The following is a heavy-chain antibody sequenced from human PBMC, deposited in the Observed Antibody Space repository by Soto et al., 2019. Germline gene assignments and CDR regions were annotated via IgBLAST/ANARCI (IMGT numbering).Heavy chain of an antibody. CDR2: INHSGST. Sequence: PSETLSLTGGVDGGSFSGYYWSWIRQPPGKGLEWIGEINHSGSTNYNPSLKGRVAISVDTSKNQFSLKLSSVTAADTAVYYCARGHMDIVVVVATTPPGFDYWGQGTLVTVSS. CDR1: GGSFSGYY. D-gene: IGHD2-15*01. CDR3: ARGHMDIVVVVATTPPGFDY. J-gene: IGHJ4*02. V-gene: IGHV4-34*01.